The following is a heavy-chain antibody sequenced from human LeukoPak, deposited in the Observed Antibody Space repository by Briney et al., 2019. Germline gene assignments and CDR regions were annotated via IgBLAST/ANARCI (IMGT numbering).Heavy chain of an antibody. Sequence: SETLSLTCTVSGGSIRRDSWSWIRRPPGKGLEWIGYIYFSGSTNYNPSLKSRVTISVDTSKNQSSLKLRSVTAADTAVYYCARREQYHDAFDIWGQGTMVTVSS. CDR2: IYFSGST. J-gene: IGHJ3*02. D-gene: IGHD1-26*01. CDR3: ARREQYHDAFDI. V-gene: IGHV4-59*08. CDR1: GGSIRRDS.